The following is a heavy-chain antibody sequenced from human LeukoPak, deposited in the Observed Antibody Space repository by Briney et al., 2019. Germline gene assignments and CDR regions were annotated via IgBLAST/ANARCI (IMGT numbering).Heavy chain of an antibody. D-gene: IGHD6-13*01. Sequence: ASVKVSCKASGYTFSGYYIHWVRQAPGQGLEWMGWINPNSGGTNYAQKFQGRVTMTRDTSISTAYMELSRLRSDDTAVYYCARGPSWQQLVTLVSGYYYYMDVWGKGTTVTVSS. J-gene: IGHJ6*03. CDR2: INPNSGGT. CDR3: ARGPSWQQLVTLVSGYYYYMDV. V-gene: IGHV1-2*02. CDR1: GYTFSGYY.